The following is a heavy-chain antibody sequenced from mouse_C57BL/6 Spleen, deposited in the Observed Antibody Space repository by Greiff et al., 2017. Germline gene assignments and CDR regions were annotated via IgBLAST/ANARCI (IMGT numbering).Heavy chain of an antibody. CDR2: IYPRSGNT. CDR1: GYTFTSYG. D-gene: IGHD1-1*01. Sequence: VKLVESGAELARPGASVKLSCKASGYTFTSYGISWVKQRTGQGLEWIGEIYPRSGNTYYNEKFKGKATLTADKSSSTAYMELRSLTSEDSAVYFCASPRITTVVAEDAMDYWGQGTSVTVSS. J-gene: IGHJ4*01. V-gene: IGHV1-81*01. CDR3: ASPRITTVVAEDAMDY.